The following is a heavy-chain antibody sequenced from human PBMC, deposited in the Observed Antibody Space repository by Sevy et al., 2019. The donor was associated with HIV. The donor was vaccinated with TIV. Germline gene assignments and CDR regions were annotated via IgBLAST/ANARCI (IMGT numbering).Heavy chain of an antibody. CDR3: ARRYFDL. CDR1: GFTFDMYW. J-gene: IGHJ4*02. Sequence: GGSVRLSCDASGFTFDMYWMQWVRQAPGKGLEWVANIRHDGNEIYYAASVRGRFTISRDNAKGSLYLQMNNLRVEDTATYYCARRYFDLWGQGTLVTVSS. CDR2: IRHDGNEI. V-gene: IGHV3-7*03.